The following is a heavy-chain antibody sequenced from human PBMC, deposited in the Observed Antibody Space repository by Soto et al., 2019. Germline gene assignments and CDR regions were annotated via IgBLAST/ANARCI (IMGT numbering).Heavy chain of an antibody. CDR1: GGSVSSNSYS. CDR2: IYSTENT. Sequence: SETLSLTCTVSGGSVSSNSYSWGWIRQSPGKGLEWIGTIYSTENTYYHPSLLSRVTISVDTSKNQFSLRLSSVTAADTAVYYCARGAGRIWGRYPTTNFDYWGLGKLVT. D-gene: IGHD3-16*02. V-gene: IGHV4-39*07. J-gene: IGHJ4*02. CDR3: ARGAGRIWGRYPTTNFDY.